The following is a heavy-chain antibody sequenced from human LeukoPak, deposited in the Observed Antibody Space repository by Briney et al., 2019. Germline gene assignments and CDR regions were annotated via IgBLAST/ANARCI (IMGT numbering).Heavy chain of an antibody. CDR2: IYYSGST. Sequence: PSETLSLTCTVSGGSTSSYYWSWIRQPPGKGLEWIGYIYYSGSTNYNPSLKSRVTISVDTSKNQFSLKLSSVTAADTAVYYCTRVPDYSGYYYWYFDLWGRGTLVTVSS. V-gene: IGHV4-59*01. D-gene: IGHD3-22*01. CDR3: TRVPDYSGYYYWYFDL. J-gene: IGHJ2*01. CDR1: GGSTSSYY.